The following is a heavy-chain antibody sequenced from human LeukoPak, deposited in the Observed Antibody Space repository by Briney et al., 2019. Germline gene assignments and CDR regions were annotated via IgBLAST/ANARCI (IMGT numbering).Heavy chain of an antibody. J-gene: IGHJ4*02. D-gene: IGHD6-13*01. V-gene: IGHV5-51*01. CDR3: ARDEWAGDSSSWLDY. CDR1: GYSFTSYW. CDR2: IYPGDSDT. Sequence: GESLKISCKGSGYSFTSYWIGWVRQMPGKGLEWMGIIYPGDSDTRYSPSSQGQVTISADKSISTAYLQWSSLKASDTAMHYCARDEWAGDSSSWLDYWGQGTLVTVSS.